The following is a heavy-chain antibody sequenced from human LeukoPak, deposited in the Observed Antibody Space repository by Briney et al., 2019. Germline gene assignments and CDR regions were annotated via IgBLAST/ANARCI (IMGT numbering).Heavy chain of an antibody. CDR3: AGGFGSYSPDY. CDR1: GFTFSSYA. V-gene: IGHV3-30-3*01. J-gene: IGHJ4*02. D-gene: IGHD3-10*01. CDR2: ISYDGSNK. Sequence: GGSLRLSCAASGFTFSSYAMHWVRQAPGKGLEWVAVISYDGSNKYYADSVKGRFTISRDNSKNTLYLQMNSLRAEDTAVYYCAGGFGSYSPDYWGQGTLVPVSS.